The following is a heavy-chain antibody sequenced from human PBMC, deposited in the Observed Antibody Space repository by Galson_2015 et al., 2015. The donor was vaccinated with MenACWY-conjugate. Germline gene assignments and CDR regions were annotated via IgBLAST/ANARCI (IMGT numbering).Heavy chain of an antibody. CDR1: GGSISSTKYH. CDR3: ARRPQQFHYCSGGNCYYHYYMDV. J-gene: IGHJ6*03. CDR2: IYYTGST. V-gene: IGHV4-39*01. Sequence: SETLSLTCAVSGGSISSTKYHWGWIRQPPGKGLEWIASIYYTGSTYYSPSLKSRLTISVDTSKNQFTLRLSSVTAADTAVYFCARRPQQFHYCSGGNCYYHYYMDVWGRGTTVTVSS. D-gene: IGHD2-15*01.